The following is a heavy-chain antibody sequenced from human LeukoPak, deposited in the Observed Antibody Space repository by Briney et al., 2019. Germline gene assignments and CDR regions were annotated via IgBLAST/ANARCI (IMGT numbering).Heavy chain of an antibody. Sequence: GGSLRLSCAASGFTFDDYAMHWVRQAPGKGLEWVSGISWNSGSIGYADSVKGRFTISRDNAKNSLYLQMNSLRAEDTALYYCAKDTQGTAVAGYYFDCWGQGTLVTVSS. D-gene: IGHD6-19*01. CDR2: ISWNSGSI. CDR3: AKDTQGTAVAGYYFDC. J-gene: IGHJ4*02. CDR1: GFTFDDYA. V-gene: IGHV3-9*01.